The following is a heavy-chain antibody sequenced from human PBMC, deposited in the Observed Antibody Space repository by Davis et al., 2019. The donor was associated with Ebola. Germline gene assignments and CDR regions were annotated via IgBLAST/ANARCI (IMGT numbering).Heavy chain of an antibody. J-gene: IGHJ4*02. Sequence: SETLSLTCTVSGGSISSSSYYWGWIRQPPGKGLEWIGSIYYRGSTYYNPSLKSRVTISVDTSKNQFSLKLSSVTAADTAVYYCVTRWELLSVVNYWGQGTLVTVSS. CDR3: VTRWELLSVVNY. D-gene: IGHD1-26*01. CDR1: GGSISSSSYY. V-gene: IGHV4-39*01. CDR2: IYYRGST.